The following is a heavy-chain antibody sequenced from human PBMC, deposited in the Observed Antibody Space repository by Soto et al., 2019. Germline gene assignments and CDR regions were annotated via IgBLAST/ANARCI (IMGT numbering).Heavy chain of an antibody. Sequence: GGSLRLSCAASGFTFDDYAMHWVRQAPGKGLEWVSGISWNSGSIGYADSVKGRFTISRDNAKNSLYLQMNSLRAEDTALYYCAKDIGYCSSTSCYVHYYYMDVWGKGTTVTVSS. CDR2: ISWNSGSI. J-gene: IGHJ6*03. V-gene: IGHV3-9*01. D-gene: IGHD2-2*01. CDR1: GFTFDDYA. CDR3: AKDIGYCSSTSCYVHYYYMDV.